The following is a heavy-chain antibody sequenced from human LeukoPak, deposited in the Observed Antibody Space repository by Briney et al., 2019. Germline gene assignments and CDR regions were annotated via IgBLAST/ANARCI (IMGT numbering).Heavy chain of an antibody. V-gene: IGHV3-23*01. Sequence: GESLRLSCAASGFNFSSHAMRWVRQAPGKGLEWVSAISGNGGSTYYADSVKGRFTISRDNSKNTLSLQMNSLRAEDTAVYYSAKDISEARDYFDYWGQGTLVTVSS. CDR2: ISGNGGST. CDR1: GFNFSSHA. J-gene: IGHJ4*02. CDR3: AKDISEARDYFDY.